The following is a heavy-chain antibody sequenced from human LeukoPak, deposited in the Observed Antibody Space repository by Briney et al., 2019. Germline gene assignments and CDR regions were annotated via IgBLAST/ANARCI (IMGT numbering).Heavy chain of an antibody. J-gene: IGHJ4*02. CDR3: ARDDYYYYYYDSSGYYDY. D-gene: IGHD3-22*01. CDR1: GFTLSSYW. V-gene: IGHV3-7*01. CDR2: IKQDGSEK. Sequence: GGSLRLSCAASGFTLSSYWMSWVRQAPGKGLEWVANIKQDGSEKYYVDSVKGRFTISRDNAKNSLYLQMNSLRAEDTAVYYCARDDYYYYYYDSSGYYDYWGQGTLVTVSS.